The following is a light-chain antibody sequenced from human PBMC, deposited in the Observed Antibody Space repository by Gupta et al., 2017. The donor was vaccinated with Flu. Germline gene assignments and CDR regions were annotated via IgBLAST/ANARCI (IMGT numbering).Light chain of an antibody. CDR1: QSISTW. CDR3: QQYNSNSVT. CDR2: KAS. V-gene: IGKV1-5*03. J-gene: IGKJ3*01. Sequence: DIQLTQSPSTLSASVGDRVTITCRASQSISTWLAWYQQKPGKAPKLLIYKASSLESGVPSRFSGSGSGTEFTLTISSLQPDDFATYYCQQYNSNSVTFGPRTKVDIK.